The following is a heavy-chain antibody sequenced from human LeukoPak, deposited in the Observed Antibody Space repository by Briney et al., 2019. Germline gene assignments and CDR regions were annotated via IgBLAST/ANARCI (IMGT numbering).Heavy chain of an antibody. V-gene: IGHV3-23*01. Sequence: GGSLRLSCAASGFTFSSYAMSWVRQAPGKGLEWVSAISGSGGSTYYADSAKGRFTISRDNSKNTLYLQMNSLRAEDTAVYYCAKRETSQVSSGWYGGPTWGQGTLVTVSS. D-gene: IGHD6-19*01. J-gene: IGHJ4*02. CDR1: GFTFSSYA. CDR2: ISGSGGST. CDR3: AKRETSQVSSGWYGGPT.